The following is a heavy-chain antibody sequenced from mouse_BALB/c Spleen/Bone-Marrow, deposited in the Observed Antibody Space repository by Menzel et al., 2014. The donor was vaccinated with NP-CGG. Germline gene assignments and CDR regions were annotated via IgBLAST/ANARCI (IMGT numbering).Heavy chain of an antibody. CDR2: IDPANGST. CDR1: GFNIKDTY. Sequence: VQLQQSGAELVKPGASVKLSCTASGFNIKDTYMHWVKQRPEQGLEWIGRIDPANGSTKYDPKFQSKATITADTSSNTAYLQLSSLTSEDTAVYYCARSLYDGYFSWFAYWGQGTLVTVSA. CDR3: ARSLYDGYFSWFAY. J-gene: IGHJ3*01. V-gene: IGHV14-3*02. D-gene: IGHD2-3*01.